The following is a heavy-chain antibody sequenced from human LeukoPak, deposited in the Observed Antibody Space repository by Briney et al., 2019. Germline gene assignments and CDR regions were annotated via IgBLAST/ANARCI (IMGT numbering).Heavy chain of an antibody. D-gene: IGHD3-3*01. CDR3: ARADFWSGDSLRCYYFDF. CDR1: GYSFTNYY. V-gene: IGHV1-46*01. CDR2: INPSGDST. J-gene: IGHJ4*02. Sequence: ASVKVSCKASGYSFTNYYMHWVRQAPGRGLEWMGVINPSGDSTNYAQKFQGRVTMTRDTSTSTVYMELSSLTSEDTAVYYCARADFWSGDSLRCYYFDFWGLGTLVTVSS.